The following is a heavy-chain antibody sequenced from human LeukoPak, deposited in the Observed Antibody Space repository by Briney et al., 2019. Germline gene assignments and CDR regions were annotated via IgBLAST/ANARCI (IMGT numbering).Heavy chain of an antibody. Sequence: GRSLRLSCAASGFTFSSYGMHWVRQAPGKGLEWVAVIWYDGSNKYYADSVKGRFTISRDNSKNTLYLQMNSLRAEDTAVYYCARGLYDSSGYXXXQLGLWGQGTLVTVSS. CDR2: IWYDGSNK. J-gene: IGHJ1*01. CDR3: ARGLYDSSGYXXXQLGL. CDR1: GFTFSSYG. V-gene: IGHV3-33*01. D-gene: IGHD3-22*01.